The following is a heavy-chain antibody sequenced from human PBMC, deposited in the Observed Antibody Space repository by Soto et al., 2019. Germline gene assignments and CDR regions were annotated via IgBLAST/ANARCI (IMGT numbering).Heavy chain of an antibody. V-gene: IGHV1-69*13. Sequence: GASVKVSCKASGGTSNKYSFSWVRQAPGQGLEWMGGIMPVFGTPTYAQKFQGRVTITADESTNTFYMELSSLRSEDTAVYYCARAFRYYYDTSGYYPFDYWGQGTLVTVSS. D-gene: IGHD3-22*01. CDR2: IMPVFGTP. CDR1: GGTSNKYS. CDR3: ARAFRYYYDTSGYYPFDY. J-gene: IGHJ4*02.